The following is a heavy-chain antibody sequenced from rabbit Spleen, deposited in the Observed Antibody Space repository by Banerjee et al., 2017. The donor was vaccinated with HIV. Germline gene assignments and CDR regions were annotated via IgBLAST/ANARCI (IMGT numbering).Heavy chain of an antibody. CDR1: GFDFSSDY. Sequence: QSLEESGGDLVKPGASLTLTCTASGFDFSSDYMCWVRQAPGKGLEWIACIEGGSRGITHYASWAKGRFTISKTSSTTVTLQMTSLTVADTATYFCARDTGTSFSSYGMDLWGPGTLVTVS. D-gene: IGHD7-1*01. V-gene: IGHV1S40*01. CDR3: ARDTGTSFSSYGMDL. CDR2: IEGGSRGIT. J-gene: IGHJ6*01.